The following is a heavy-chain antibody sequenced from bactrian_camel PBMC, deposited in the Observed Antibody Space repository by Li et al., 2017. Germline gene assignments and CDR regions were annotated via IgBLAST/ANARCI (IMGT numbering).Heavy chain of an antibody. J-gene: IGHJ6*01. CDR3: AAGPAVFGYCGGGYYPSNGF. CDR2: LWTGGTSR. Sequence: VQLVESGGGSVQAGGSLTLSCAASGNIFNTHCVAWFRQAPGKEREGVAALWTGGTSRYYADSVKGRFTISQDSAKNTVYLQMNSLKPVDTAMYYCAAGPAVFGYCGGGYYPSNGFWGQGTQVTVS. CDR1: GNIFNTHC. V-gene: IGHV3S54*01. D-gene: IGHD2*01.